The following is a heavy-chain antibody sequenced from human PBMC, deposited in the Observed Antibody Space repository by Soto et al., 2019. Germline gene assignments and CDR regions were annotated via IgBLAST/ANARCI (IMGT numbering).Heavy chain of an antibody. D-gene: IGHD1-26*01. CDR2: ISGSGGST. CDR3: AKGRSGSYSSADY. J-gene: IGHJ4*02. Sequence: TGGSLRLSCAASGFTFSSYAMSWVRQAPGKGLEWVSAISGSGGSTYYADSVKGRFTISRDNSKNTLYLQMNSLRAEYTAVYYCAKGRSGSYSSADYWGQGTLVTVSS. V-gene: IGHV3-23*01. CDR1: GFTFSSYA.